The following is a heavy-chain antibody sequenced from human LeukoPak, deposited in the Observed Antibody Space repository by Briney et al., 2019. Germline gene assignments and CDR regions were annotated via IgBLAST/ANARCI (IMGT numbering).Heavy chain of an antibody. CDR2: IYSGGST. V-gene: IGHV3-53*01. CDR1: GFTVSSNY. J-gene: IGHJ6*03. CDR3: ARVGSSGWRYYYYYMDV. Sequence: GGSLRLSCAASGFTVSSNYMSWVRQAPGKGLEWVSVIYSGGSTYYADSVKGRFTISRDNSKNTLYLQMNSLRAEDTAVYYCARVGSSGWRYYYYYMDVWGKGTTVTISS. D-gene: IGHD6-19*01.